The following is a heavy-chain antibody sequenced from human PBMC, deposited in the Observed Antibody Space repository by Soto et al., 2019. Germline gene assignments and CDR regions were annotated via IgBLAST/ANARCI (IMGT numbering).Heavy chain of an antibody. Sequence: ASVKVSCKVSGYTLTELSMHWVRQAPGKGLEWMGGFDPEDGETIYAQKFQGRVTITEDTSTDTAYMELSSLRSEDTAVYYCATRPYGSGENWFDPWGQGTLVTVSS. V-gene: IGHV1-24*01. J-gene: IGHJ5*02. CDR2: FDPEDGET. CDR3: ATRPYGSGENWFDP. D-gene: IGHD3-10*01. CDR1: GYTLTELS.